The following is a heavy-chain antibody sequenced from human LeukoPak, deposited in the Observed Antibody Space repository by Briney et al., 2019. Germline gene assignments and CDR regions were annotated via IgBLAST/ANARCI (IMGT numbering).Heavy chain of an antibody. Sequence: SETLSLTCTVSGGSISSSDYYWGWIRQPPGRGLEGIGSIHDSGSTYYNPSLKSRVTVSVDTSKIQFSLKMNSVTAADTAVYYCARRNPIGMAGTPINWGQGTLVTVSS. CDR1: GGSISSSDYY. CDR3: ARRNPIGMAGTPIN. D-gene: IGHD6-19*01. J-gene: IGHJ4*02. V-gene: IGHV4-39*01. CDR2: IHDSGST.